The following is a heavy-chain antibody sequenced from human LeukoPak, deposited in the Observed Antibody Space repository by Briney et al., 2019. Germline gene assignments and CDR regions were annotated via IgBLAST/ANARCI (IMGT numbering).Heavy chain of an antibody. CDR1: GGSISSSSYY. CDR3: ARGGDGAAYYFDY. Sequence: SETLSLTCTVSGGSISSSSYYWGWIRQPPGKGLEWIGSIYYSGSTYYNPSLKSRVTISVDTSKNQFSLKLSSVTAADTAVYYCARGGDGAAYYFDYWGQGTLVTVSS. D-gene: IGHD1-26*01. CDR2: IYYSGST. V-gene: IGHV4-39*01. J-gene: IGHJ4*02.